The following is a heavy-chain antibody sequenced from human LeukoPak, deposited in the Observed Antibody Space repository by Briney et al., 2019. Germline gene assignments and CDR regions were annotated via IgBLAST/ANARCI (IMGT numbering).Heavy chain of an antibody. CDR3: ARLATGTRPFDI. CDR2: FDPEDGET. J-gene: IGHJ3*02. Sequence: ASVKVSCKVSGYTLTELSMHWVRQAPGKGLEWMGGFDPEDGETIYAQKFQGRVTMTRDTSISTAYMELSRLRSDDTAVYYCARLATGTRPFDIWGQGTMVTVSS. CDR1: GYTLTELS. D-gene: IGHD1-1*01. V-gene: IGHV1-24*01.